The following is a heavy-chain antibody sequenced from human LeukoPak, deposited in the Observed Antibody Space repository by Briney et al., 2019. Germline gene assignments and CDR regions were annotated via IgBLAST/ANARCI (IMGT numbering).Heavy chain of an antibody. CDR2: IYYSGST. V-gene: IGHV4-59*01. CDR3: AREPYCSGGSCYHRNWYFDL. D-gene: IGHD2-15*01. CDR1: GGSISSYY. Sequence: SETLSLTCTVSGGSISSYYWSWIRQPPGKGLEWIGYIYYSGSTNHNPSLKSRVTISVDTSKNQFSLKLSSVTAADTAVYYCAREPYCSGGSCYHRNWYFDLWGRGTLVTVSS. J-gene: IGHJ2*01.